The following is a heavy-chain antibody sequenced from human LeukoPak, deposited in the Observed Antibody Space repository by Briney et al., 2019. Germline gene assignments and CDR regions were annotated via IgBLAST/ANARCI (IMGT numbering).Heavy chain of an antibody. CDR3: ARGYWFDP. J-gene: IGHJ5*02. CDR1: GGSFSGYY. Sequence: SETLSLTCAVYGGSFSGYYWSWIRQPPGKGLEWIGEINHSGSTNYNPSLKSRVTISVDTSKNQFSLKLSSVTTADTAVYYCARGYWFDPWGQGTLVTVSS. CDR2: INHSGST. V-gene: IGHV4-34*01.